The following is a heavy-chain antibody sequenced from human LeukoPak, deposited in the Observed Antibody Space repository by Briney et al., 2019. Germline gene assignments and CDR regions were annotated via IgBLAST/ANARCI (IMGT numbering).Heavy chain of an antibody. D-gene: IGHD6-19*01. CDR1: GGSISSYY. Sequence: SETLSLTCTVSGGSISSYYWAWIRQPPGKGLEWIGSFYNSGSTTYNPSLQSRVTISVDMSKSQASPRLGSVAAADTAVYYCASGTQWLAFDYWGQGNLVTVSS. CDR2: FYNSGST. V-gene: IGHV4-59*08. CDR3: ASGTQWLAFDY. J-gene: IGHJ4*02.